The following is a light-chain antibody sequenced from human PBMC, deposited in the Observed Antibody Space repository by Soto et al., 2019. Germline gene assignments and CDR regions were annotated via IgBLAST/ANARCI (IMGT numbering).Light chain of an antibody. J-gene: IGKJ1*01. V-gene: IGKV3-15*01. Sequence: EIVMTQSPATLSVSPGERATLSCRASQSVSSKLAWYQQKPGQAPRLLIYGASTRATGIPARFTGSGSGTEFSLTISSLQSEDFAVYYCQHYNNWLTWTFGQGTKVEIK. CDR2: GAS. CDR3: QHYNNWLTWT. CDR1: QSVSSK.